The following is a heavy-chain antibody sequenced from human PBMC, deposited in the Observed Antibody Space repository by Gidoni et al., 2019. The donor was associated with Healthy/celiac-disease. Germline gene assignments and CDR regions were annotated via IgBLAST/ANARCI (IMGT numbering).Heavy chain of an antibody. D-gene: IGHD2-8*01. CDR1: GGSISSGDYY. CDR3: ARGDYCTNGVCNAFDI. Sequence: QVQLQESGPGLVKPSQTLSLTCTVSGGSISSGDYYWSWIRQPPGKGLEWIGYIYYSGSTYYNPSLKSRVTISVDTSKNQFSLKLSSVTAADTAVYYCARGDYCTNGVCNAFDIWGQGTMVTVSS. CDR2: IYYSGST. V-gene: IGHV4-30-4*01. J-gene: IGHJ3*02.